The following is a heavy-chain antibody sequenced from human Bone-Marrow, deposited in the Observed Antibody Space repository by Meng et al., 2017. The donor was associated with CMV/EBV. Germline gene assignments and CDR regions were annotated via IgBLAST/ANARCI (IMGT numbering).Heavy chain of an antibody. V-gene: IGHV4-39*07. Sequence: GSLRLSCTVSGGSISSSSYYWGWIRQPPGKGLEWIGSIYYSGSTYYNPSLKSRVTISVDTSKNQFSLKLSSVTAADTAMYYCARGYYDFWSGGGLDVRGQGTTVTVSS. D-gene: IGHD3-3*01. CDR1: GGSISSSSYY. CDR2: IYYSGST. CDR3: ARGYYDFWSGGGLDV. J-gene: IGHJ6*02.